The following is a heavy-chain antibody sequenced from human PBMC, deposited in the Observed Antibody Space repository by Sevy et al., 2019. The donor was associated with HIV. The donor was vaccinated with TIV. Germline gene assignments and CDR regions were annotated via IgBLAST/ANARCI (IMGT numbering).Heavy chain of an antibody. J-gene: IGHJ3*02. CDR1: GFTFSSYA. CDR3: AKVGSGKIVVVPAAAFDI. V-gene: IGHV3-23*01. Sequence: GGSLRLSCAASGFTFSSYAMSWVRQAPGKGLEWVSAISGSGGSTYYADSVKGRFTISRDNSKNTLYLQMNSLRAEDTAVYYWAKVGSGKIVVVPAAAFDIWGQGTMVTVSS. D-gene: IGHD2-2*01. CDR2: ISGSGGST.